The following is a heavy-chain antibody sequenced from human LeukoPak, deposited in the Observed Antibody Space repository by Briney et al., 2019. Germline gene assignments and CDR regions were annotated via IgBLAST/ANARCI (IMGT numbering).Heavy chain of an antibody. CDR1: GITLSNYG. CDR2: ISDSGGST. J-gene: IGHJ4*02. Sequence: GGSLRLSCAVSGITLSNYGMSWVRQAPGKGLEWVAGISDSGGSTNYADSVKDRFTISRDNPKNTLYLQMNSLRAEDTAVYFCAKRGIVIRAVIIVGFHKEAYYFDYWGQGALVTVSS. V-gene: IGHV3-23*01. D-gene: IGHD3-10*01. CDR3: AKRGIVIRAVIIVGFHKEAYYFDY.